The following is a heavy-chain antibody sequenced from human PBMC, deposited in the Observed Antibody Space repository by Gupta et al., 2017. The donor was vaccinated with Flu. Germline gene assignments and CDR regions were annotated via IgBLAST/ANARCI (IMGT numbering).Heavy chain of an antibody. CDR3: ANDRWIIQGDVES. CDR2: MNRDGDNT. J-gene: IGHJ4*02. Sequence: YAMSGVSQAAGKGLEWVSGMNRDGDNTYYADSVQGRFTISRDKSKNMLYLKMKILRADDTAMYYGANDRWIIQGDVESWGQGTLVTVSS. CDR1: YA. V-gene: IGHV3-23*01. D-gene: IGHD2-2*03.